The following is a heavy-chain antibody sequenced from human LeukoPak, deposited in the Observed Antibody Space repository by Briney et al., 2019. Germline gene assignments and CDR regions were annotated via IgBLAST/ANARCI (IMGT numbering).Heavy chain of an antibody. Sequence: GGSLRLSCAASGFTFSSYAMHWVRQAPGKGLEYVSAISSNGGSTYYANSVKGRFTISRDNSKNTLYLQMGSLRAEDMAVYYCARPRYGSGSYNDYWGQGTLVTVSS. J-gene: IGHJ4*02. D-gene: IGHD3-10*01. V-gene: IGHV3-64*01. CDR3: ARPRYGSGSYNDY. CDR1: GFTFSSYA. CDR2: ISSNGGST.